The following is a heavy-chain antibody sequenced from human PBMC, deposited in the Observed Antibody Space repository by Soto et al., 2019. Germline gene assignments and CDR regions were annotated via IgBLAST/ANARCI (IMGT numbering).Heavy chain of an antibody. D-gene: IGHD3-10*01. CDR1: GGSISSGGYS. V-gene: IGHV4-30-2*01. J-gene: IGHJ4*02. CDR3: ARGVYGSGSYHFDY. CDR2: IYHSGST. Sequence: PSETLSLTCAVSGGSISSGGYSWSWSRQPPGKGLEWSGYIYHSGSTYYNPSLKSRVTISVDRSKNQFSLKLSSVTAADTAVYYCARGVYGSGSYHFDYWGQGTLVTVSS.